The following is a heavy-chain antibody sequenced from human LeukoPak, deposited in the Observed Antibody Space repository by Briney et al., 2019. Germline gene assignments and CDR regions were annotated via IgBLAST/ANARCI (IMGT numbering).Heavy chain of an antibody. Sequence: PGGSLRLSCAASGFTFSSYWMSWVRQAPGKGLEWVANIKQDGSEKYYVDSVKGRFTISRDNAKNSLYLQMSSLRAEDTAVYYCARDLNIVGATWSDYWGQGTLVTVSS. J-gene: IGHJ4*02. CDR3: ARDLNIVGATWSDY. D-gene: IGHD1-26*01. V-gene: IGHV3-7*01. CDR1: GFTFSSYW. CDR2: IKQDGSEK.